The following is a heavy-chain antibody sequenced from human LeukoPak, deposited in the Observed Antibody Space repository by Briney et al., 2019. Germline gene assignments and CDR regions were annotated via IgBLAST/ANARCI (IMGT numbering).Heavy chain of an antibody. CDR3: ARDGYSIGYFYDL. CDR1: GFTFSRYS. CDR2: IRSDASSI. V-gene: IGHV3-21*01. Sequence: GGSLRLSCVGSGFTFSRYSMNWVRQAPGKGPEGVSSIRSDASSIYYADSVQGRFTSSSDNAKSSVFLQMNRLRAGDTAVYYCARDGYSIGYFYDLWGQGTLVTVSS. D-gene: IGHD3-22*01. J-gene: IGHJ4*02.